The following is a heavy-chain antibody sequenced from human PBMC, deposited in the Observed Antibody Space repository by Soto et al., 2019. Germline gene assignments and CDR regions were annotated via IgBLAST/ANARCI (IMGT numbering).Heavy chain of an antibody. Sequence: GASVKVSCKASGGTFSKYAISWVRQGPGQGLELMGNIIPLFGRTNHAQKFQDRVTITADESTTTAHMELNSLRPEDTAVYYCATGDYWWFNYWGQGTLVTVSS. J-gene: IGHJ4*02. CDR2: IIPLFGRT. CDR1: GGTFSKYA. D-gene: IGHD2-8*01. CDR3: ATGDYWWFNY. V-gene: IGHV1-69*13.